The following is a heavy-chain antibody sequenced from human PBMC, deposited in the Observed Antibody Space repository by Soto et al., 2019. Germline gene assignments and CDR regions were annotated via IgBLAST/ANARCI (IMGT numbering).Heavy chain of an antibody. V-gene: IGHV4-30-4*02. Sequence: PSDTLSLTCSASGDSVSNGDYSWSWIRQPPGKGLEWIGYIYYIGGPYYNPSLQSRVTISMDTSKNQVSLNLTSVTAADTAVYFCCRDPDQDYGDSYYYYDSDARGLAITAPVSS. CDR3: CRDPDQDYGDSYYYYDSDA. CDR2: IYYIGGP. CDR1: GDSVSNGDYS. D-gene: IGHD4-17*01. J-gene: IGHJ6*02.